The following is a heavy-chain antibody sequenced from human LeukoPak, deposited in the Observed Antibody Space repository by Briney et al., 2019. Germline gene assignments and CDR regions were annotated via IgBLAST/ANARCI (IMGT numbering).Heavy chain of an antibody. CDR2: INHSGST. Sequence: SETLSLTCAVYGGSFSGYYWTWIRQPPGKGLEWIGEINHSGSTNYNPSLKSRVTISVDTSKNQFSLKLSSVTAADTAVYYCARVDILTGYCLDYWGQGTLVTVSS. CDR3: ARVDILTGYCLDY. J-gene: IGHJ4*02. V-gene: IGHV4-34*09. D-gene: IGHD3-9*01. CDR1: GGSFSGYY.